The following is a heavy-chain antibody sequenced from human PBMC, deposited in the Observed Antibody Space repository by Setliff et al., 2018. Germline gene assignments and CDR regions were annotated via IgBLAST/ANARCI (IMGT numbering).Heavy chain of an antibody. CDR3: AREDGPNYYYYYMDI. CDR1: GGSISTYY. CDR2: IQTSGTT. J-gene: IGHJ6*03. V-gene: IGHV4-4*07. D-gene: IGHD2-8*01. Sequence: SETLSLTCTVSGGSISTYYWSWIRQPAGKGLEWIGHIQTSGTTNYNPSLKSRVTISVDTSKNQFSLKLSAVTAADTAVYFCAREDGPNYYYYYMDIWGKGTTVTVSS.